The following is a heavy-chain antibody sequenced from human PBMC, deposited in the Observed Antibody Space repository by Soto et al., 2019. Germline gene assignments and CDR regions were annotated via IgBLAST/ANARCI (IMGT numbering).Heavy chain of an antibody. CDR3: ARHSPAISISDH. V-gene: IGHV4-39*01. J-gene: IGHJ4*02. CDR2: IYYSGST. D-gene: IGHD3-3*01. CDR1: GGSISSYY. Sequence: SETLSLTCTVSGGSISSYYWGWIRQPPGKGLEWIGNIYYSGSTYYNPSLKSRVTISVDTSKNQFSLKLSSVTAADTAVYYCARHSPAISISDHWGQGTLVTVSS.